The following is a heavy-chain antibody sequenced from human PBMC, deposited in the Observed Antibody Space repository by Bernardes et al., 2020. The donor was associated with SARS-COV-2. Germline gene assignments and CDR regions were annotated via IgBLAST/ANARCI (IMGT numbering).Heavy chain of an antibody. CDR3: VKGDEDCSSTSCHLY. V-gene: IGHV3-64D*06. CDR2: ISSNGGRT. Sequence: GGSLRLSCSASGFTFSSYAMHWVRQAPGKGLEYVSAISSNGGRTYYADSVKGRFTISRDNSKNTLYLQMSSLRAEDTAVYYCVKGDEDCSSTSCHLYWGQGTLVTVSS. CDR1: GFTFSSYA. J-gene: IGHJ4*02. D-gene: IGHD2-2*01.